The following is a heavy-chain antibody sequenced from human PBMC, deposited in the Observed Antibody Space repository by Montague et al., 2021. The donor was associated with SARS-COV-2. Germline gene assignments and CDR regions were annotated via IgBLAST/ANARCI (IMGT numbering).Heavy chain of an antibody. CDR1: GGSFSFYY. CDR3: ARDFDY. V-gene: IGHV4-34*10. Sequence: SETLSLTCALNGGSFSFYYWTWIRQSPGKGLEWIGGINQAARTTYNPSLSSRLTMSIDTSRKQYSLNLRSVTAADTAVYYCARDFDYWGQGTLVTVSS. J-gene: IGHJ4*02. CDR2: INQAART.